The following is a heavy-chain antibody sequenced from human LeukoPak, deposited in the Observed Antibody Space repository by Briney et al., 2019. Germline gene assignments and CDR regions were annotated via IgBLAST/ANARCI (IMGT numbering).Heavy chain of an antibody. J-gene: IGHJ5*01. CDR2: IYYSGST. Sequence: SETLSLTCTVSGGSISSHYWTWIRQPPGKGLEWIGYIYYSGSTNYNPSLKSRVTISVDTSKNHFSLKLSSVTAADTAVYYCARGGSWFNSWGQGTLVTVSS. V-gene: IGHV4-59*11. D-gene: IGHD2-15*01. CDR3: ARGGSWFNS. CDR1: GGSISSHY.